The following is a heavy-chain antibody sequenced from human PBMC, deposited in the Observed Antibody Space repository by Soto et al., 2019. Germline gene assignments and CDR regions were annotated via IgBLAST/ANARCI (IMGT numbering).Heavy chain of an antibody. J-gene: IGHJ6*02. CDR3: AKDHCLDV. CDR2: ISGSGGST. V-gene: IGHV3-23*01. CDR1: GFPFSDYA. Sequence: PGGSLRLSCVATGFPFSDYAMAWVRQSPGKGLEWVSSISGSGGSTYYADSVKGRFTISRDNSKNTVFLQMNSLRAEDTAVYYCAKDHCLDVWDQWATVTVSS.